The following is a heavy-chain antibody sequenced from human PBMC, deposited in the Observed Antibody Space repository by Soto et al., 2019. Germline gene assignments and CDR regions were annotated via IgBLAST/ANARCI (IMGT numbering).Heavy chain of an antibody. V-gene: IGHV4-39*01. CDR1: GDSISSSRYY. D-gene: IGHD3-10*01. Sequence: SETLSLTCTVSGDSISSSRYYWGWIRQPPGQGLGWIGSVYSSGSTNYNPSLKSRVTISVDTSKNQFSLKLSSVTAADTAVHYCARYYYDSGSYHKYYFDYWGQGTLVTVSS. J-gene: IGHJ4*02. CDR3: ARYYYDSGSYHKYYFDY. CDR2: VYSSGST.